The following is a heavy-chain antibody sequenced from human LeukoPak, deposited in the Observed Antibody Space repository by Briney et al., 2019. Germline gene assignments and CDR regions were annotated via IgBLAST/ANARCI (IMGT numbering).Heavy chain of an antibody. CDR1: GFISGDYA. CDR2: IRSKPYGGTA. J-gene: IGHJ4*02. Sequence: PGGSLRLSCTVSGFISGDYAMSWFRQVPGKGLEWVSFIRSKPYGGTAEYAASVKGRFTISRDDSKSIVYLQMNSLKTEDTAIYYCAKRSFDYWGQGTLVTVCS. CDR3: AKRSFDY. V-gene: IGHV3-49*03.